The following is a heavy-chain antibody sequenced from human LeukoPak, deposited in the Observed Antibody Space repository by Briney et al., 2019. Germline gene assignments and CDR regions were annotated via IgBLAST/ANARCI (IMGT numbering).Heavy chain of an antibody. CDR1: GYTFTSYG. J-gene: IGHJ6*03. CDR3: ARIPRIAAAGTRYYYYYMDV. V-gene: IGHV1-18*01. CDR2: ISAYNGNT. Sequence: GASVKVSCKASGYTFTSYGISWVRQAPGQGLEWMGWISAYNGNTNYAQKLQGRVTMTTDTSTSTAYMELRSLRSDDTAVYYCARIPRIAAAGTRYYYYYMDVWGKGTTVTISS. D-gene: IGHD6-13*01.